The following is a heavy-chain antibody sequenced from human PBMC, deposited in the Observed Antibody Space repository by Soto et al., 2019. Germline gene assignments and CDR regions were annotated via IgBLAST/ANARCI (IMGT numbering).Heavy chain of an antibody. D-gene: IGHD2-2*01. CDR3: AREGGYQLLSGYMDV. CDR2: ISSSSSYI. CDR1: GFTFSSYS. J-gene: IGHJ6*03. V-gene: IGHV3-21*01. Sequence: GGSLRLSCAASGFTFSSYSMNWVRQAPGKGLEWVSSISSSSSYIYYADSVKGRFTISRDNAKNSLYLQMNSLRAEDTALYYCAREGGYQLLSGYMDVWGKGPRSPSP.